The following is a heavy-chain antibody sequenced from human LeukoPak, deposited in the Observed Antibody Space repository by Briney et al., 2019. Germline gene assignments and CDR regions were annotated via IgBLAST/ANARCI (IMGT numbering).Heavy chain of an antibody. CDR3: ARDYCSGGSCYDPWFDP. CDR2: ISAYNGNT. J-gene: IGHJ5*02. CDR1: GYTFTGYY. V-gene: IGHV1-18*04. Sequence: ASVKVSCKASGYTFTGYYMHRVRQAPGQGLEWMGWISAYNGNTNYAQKLQGRVTMTTDTSTSTAYMELRSLRSDDTAVYYCARDYCSGGSCYDPWFDPWGQGTLVTVSS. D-gene: IGHD2-15*01.